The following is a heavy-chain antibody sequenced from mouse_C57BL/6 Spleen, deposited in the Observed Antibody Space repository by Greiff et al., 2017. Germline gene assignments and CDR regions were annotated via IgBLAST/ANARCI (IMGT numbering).Heavy chain of an antibody. Sequence: EVMLQQSGPVLVKPGASVKMSCKASGYTFTDYYMNWVKQSHGKSLEWIGVINPYNGGTSYNQKFKGKATLTVDKSSSTAYMELNSLTSEDSAVYYCARSPRHGYGSSYDWYFDVWGTGTTVTVSS. CDR1: GYTFTDYY. D-gene: IGHD1-1*01. J-gene: IGHJ1*03. CDR2: INPYNGGT. CDR3: ARSPRHGYGSSYDWYFDV. V-gene: IGHV1-19*01.